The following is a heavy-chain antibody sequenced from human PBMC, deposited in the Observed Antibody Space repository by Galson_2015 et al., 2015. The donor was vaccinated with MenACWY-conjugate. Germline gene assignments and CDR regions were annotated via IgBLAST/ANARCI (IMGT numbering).Heavy chain of an antibody. V-gene: IGHV3-73*01. Sequence: SLRLSCAASGFTFSGSAMHWVRQASGKGLEWVGRIRSKDNSYATTYAASMKGRFTISRDDSENTLYLQMNSLRAEDTAVYYCARGRGSLYYYMDVWGKGTTVTVSS. D-gene: IGHD3-10*01. J-gene: IGHJ6*03. CDR2: IRSKDNSYAT. CDR1: GFTFSGSA. CDR3: ARGRGSLYYYMDV.